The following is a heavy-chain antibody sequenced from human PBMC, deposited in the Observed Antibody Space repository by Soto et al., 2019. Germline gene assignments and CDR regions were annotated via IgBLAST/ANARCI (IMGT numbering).Heavy chain of an antibody. CDR2: IYDNGTT. CDR3: ASGQVGATTWFDP. V-gene: IGHV4-31*03. Sequence: SETLSLTCTVSGASIRSGGYYWSWIRRDPGKGLEWLGYIYDNGTTYYNPSLKSRVSISRDTSKNQFSLKMTSLTAADTAIYYCASGQVGATTWFDPWGQGTKVTV. D-gene: IGHD1-26*01. CDR1: GASIRSGGYY. J-gene: IGHJ5*02.